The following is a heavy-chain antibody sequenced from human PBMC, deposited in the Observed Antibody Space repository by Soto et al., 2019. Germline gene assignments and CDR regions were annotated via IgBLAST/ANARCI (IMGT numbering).Heavy chain of an antibody. CDR2: IYSGGST. CDR3: ARDRADAFDI. V-gene: IGHV3-66*01. D-gene: IGHD3-10*01. Sequence: PGGSLRLSCAASGFTVSSKYMTRVRQAPGKGLEWVSVIYSGGSTYYADSVKGRFTISRDNSKNTLYLQMNSLRAEDTAVYYCARDRADAFDIWGQGTMVTVSS. CDR1: GFTVSSKY. J-gene: IGHJ3*02.